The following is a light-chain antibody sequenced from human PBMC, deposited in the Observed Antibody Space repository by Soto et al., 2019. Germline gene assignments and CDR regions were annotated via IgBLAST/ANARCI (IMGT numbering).Light chain of an antibody. J-gene: IGKJ5*01. Sequence: EIVLTQSPATLSLSPGERAILSCRASQIVSTFLAWFQQKPGQPPRLLIYNASNRTTGIPARFSGSGSGTDFTLPISSLEPEDFAVYYCQQRGDWPPITFGQGTRLEIK. CDR2: NAS. CDR1: QIVSTF. CDR3: QQRGDWPPIT. V-gene: IGKV3-11*01.